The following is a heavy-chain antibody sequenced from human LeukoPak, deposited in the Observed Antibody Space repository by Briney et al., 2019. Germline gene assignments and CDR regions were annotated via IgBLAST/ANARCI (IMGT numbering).Heavy chain of an antibody. CDR1: GFTFSTYA. Sequence: GGSLRLSCAASGFTFSTYAMTWVRQAPGKGLEWVSTISGSGGSIYYADSVKGRFTISRDSSKNTLYLQMNSLRVEDTAVYYCAKDRAYCGGDCYPGYYMDVWGKGNTVTVSS. D-gene: IGHD2-21*02. J-gene: IGHJ6*03. V-gene: IGHV3-23*01. CDR2: ISGSGGSI. CDR3: AKDRAYCGGDCYPGYYMDV.